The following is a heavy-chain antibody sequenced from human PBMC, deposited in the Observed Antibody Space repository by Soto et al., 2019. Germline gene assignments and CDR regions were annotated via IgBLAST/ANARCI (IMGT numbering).Heavy chain of an antibody. V-gene: IGHV3-74*03. CDR3: VRGRYCTGGNCYSDY. CDR2: INNDGSST. D-gene: IGHD2-8*02. CDR1: GFTFSTYW. Sequence: EVQLVEAGGDLVQPGGSLRVSCAASGFTFSTYWMHWVRQGPGKGLVWVSSINNDGSSTTYAGSVKGRFTISRDNAKNTLYLQMNSLRAEDTAVYYCVRGRYCTGGNCYSDYWGQGALVTVSS. J-gene: IGHJ4*02.